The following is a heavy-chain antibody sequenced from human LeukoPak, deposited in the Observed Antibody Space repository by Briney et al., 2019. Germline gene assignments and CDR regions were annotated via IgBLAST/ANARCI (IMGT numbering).Heavy chain of an antibody. D-gene: IGHD6-6*01. CDR3: AKQSTARSLGE. CDR2: ISGSGGDT. V-gene: IGHV3-23*01. Sequence: GGSLRLSCAAAGFPFTFAMSWVRQAPGKGLEWVSTISGSGGDTYYAESVKGRFTNSRDNSKDAPYLQMDSLRAEDTAVYYCAKQSTARSLGEGGRGTLVTVSS. CDR1: GFPFTFA. J-gene: IGHJ4*02.